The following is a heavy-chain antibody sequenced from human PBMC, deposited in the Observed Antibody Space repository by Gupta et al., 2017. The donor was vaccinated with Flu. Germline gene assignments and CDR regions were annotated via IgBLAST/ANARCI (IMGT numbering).Heavy chain of an antibody. Sequence: QVQLVESGGGVVQPGRSLRLSCAASGFTFSSYGMHWVRQAPGKGLEWVAVISYDGSNKYYADSVKGRFTISRDNSKNTLYLQMNSLRAEDTAVYYCARVLVAYYYGMDVWGQGTTVTVSS. CDR1: GFTFSSYG. V-gene: IGHV3-30*03. J-gene: IGHJ6*02. CDR3: ARVLVAYYYGMDV. D-gene: IGHD2-15*01. CDR2: ISYDGSNK.